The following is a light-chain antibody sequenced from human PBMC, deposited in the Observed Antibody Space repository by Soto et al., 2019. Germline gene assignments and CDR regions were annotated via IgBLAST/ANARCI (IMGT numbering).Light chain of an antibody. CDR2: AAS. Sequence: DIQMTQSPSSLSASVGDRVTITCRASESIRNNLNWYQQKPGKAPKLLIYAASTLQSGVPSRFSGGGSGTEFTLTIGSLQPEDFTTYYCQQTYSTPRGAFGQGTKVAIK. CDR1: ESIRNN. V-gene: IGKV1-39*01. CDR3: QQTYSTPRGA. J-gene: IGKJ1*01.